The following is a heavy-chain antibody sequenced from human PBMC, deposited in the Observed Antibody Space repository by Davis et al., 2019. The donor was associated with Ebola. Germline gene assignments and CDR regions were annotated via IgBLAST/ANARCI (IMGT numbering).Heavy chain of an antibody. V-gene: IGHV4-34*01. J-gene: IGHJ4*02. CDR3: ASFTFGRGGY. Sequence: MPSDTLSPTFPLLGSSSIAYYCTWIRQPPGKGLEWIGEINHTGSTSYNPSLKSPVTISVDTSKNQFSLKLTSVTAAEKAAYYCASFTFGRGGYWGQGTLVNVSS. CDR1: GSSSIAYY. CDR2: INHTGST. D-gene: IGHD3-16*01.